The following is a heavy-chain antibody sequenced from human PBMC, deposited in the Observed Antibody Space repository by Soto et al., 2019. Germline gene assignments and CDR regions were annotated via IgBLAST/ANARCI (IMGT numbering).Heavy chain of an antibody. CDR3: ARDTRIVATERWFDP. CDR2: IYTSGST. J-gene: IGHJ5*02. Sequence: SETLSLTCTVSVGSISSYYWSWIRHAAGKGLEWIGRIYTSGSTNYNPSLKSRVTMSVDTSKNQFSLKLSSVTAADTAVYYCARDTRIVATERWFDPWGQGTLVTVSS. CDR1: VGSISSYY. D-gene: IGHD5-12*01. V-gene: IGHV4-4*07.